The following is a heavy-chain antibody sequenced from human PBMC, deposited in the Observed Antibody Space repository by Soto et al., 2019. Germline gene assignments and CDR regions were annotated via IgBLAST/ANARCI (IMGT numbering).Heavy chain of an antibody. CDR1: GGSISSYY. CDR2: IYYSGST. V-gene: IGHV4-59*01. Sequence: QVQLQESGPGLVKPSETLSLTCTVSGGSISSYYWSWIRQPPGKGLEWIGYIYYSGSTNYNPSLKSRVTISVDTSKNQFSLKLSSVTAADTAVYYCARDSESYFDYWGQGTLVTVSS. J-gene: IGHJ4*02. D-gene: IGHD1-26*01. CDR3: ARDSESYFDY.